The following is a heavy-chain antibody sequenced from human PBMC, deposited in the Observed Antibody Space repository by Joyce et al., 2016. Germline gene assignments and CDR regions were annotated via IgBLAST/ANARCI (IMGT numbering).Heavy chain of an antibody. CDR2: MKGDGRST. D-gene: IGHD5-18*01. CDR1: GFTFSSYW. Sequence: EVQLVESGGGLVQPGGSLRLSCAASGFTFSSYWMHWVRQAPGKGLVWVSRMKGDGRSTTYADSVKGRFTISRDNAKNTLYLQMNSLGAEDTAVYYCVRDTLGYNDGNLNGGWGQGTLVTVSS. V-gene: IGHV3-74*01. CDR3: VRDTLGYNDGNLNGG. J-gene: IGHJ4*02.